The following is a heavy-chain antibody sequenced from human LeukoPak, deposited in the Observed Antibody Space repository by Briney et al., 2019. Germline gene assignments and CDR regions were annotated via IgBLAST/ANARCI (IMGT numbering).Heavy chain of an antibody. D-gene: IGHD1-26*01. CDR3: AKSQDGGRLFHFDY. CDR1: GFIFSSYA. V-gene: IGHV3-23*01. CDR2: ISGSGGST. J-gene: IGHJ4*02. Sequence: TGGSLRLSCAASGFIFSSYAMSWVRQAPGKGLEWVSVISGSGGSTYSADSVKGRFTISRDNSKNTLYLQMNSLRAEDTAVYFCAKSQDGGRLFHFDYWGQGTLVTVSS.